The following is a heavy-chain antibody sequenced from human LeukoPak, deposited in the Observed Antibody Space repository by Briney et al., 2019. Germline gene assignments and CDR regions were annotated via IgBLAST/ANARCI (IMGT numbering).Heavy chain of an antibody. CDR3: ARAAAYGGGFDP. D-gene: IGHD3-16*01. CDR2: IYYSGST. CDR1: GGSISSYY. Sequence: KPSETLSLTCTVSGGSISSYYWSWIRQPPGKGLEWIGYIYYSGSTNYNPSLKSRVTISVDTSKNQFSLKLSSVTAADTAVYYCARAAAYGGGFDPWGQGTLVTVSS. V-gene: IGHV4-59*01. J-gene: IGHJ5*02.